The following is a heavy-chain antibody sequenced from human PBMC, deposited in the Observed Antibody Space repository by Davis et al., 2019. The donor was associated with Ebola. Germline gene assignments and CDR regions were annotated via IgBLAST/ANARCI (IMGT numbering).Heavy chain of an antibody. J-gene: IGHJ3*02. V-gene: IGHV1-46*01. D-gene: IGHD3-22*01. Sequence: ASVKVSCKASGYRFTSYYMHWVRQAPGQGLEWMGIISPITGGTSYAQNFQVRVNMTRDTSTSTVYMELSSLRSEDTAVYYCAREGGRYYVSSGYVFDIWGQGTMVKVSS. CDR2: ISPITGGT. CDR3: AREGGRYYVSSGYVFDI. CDR1: GYRFTSYY.